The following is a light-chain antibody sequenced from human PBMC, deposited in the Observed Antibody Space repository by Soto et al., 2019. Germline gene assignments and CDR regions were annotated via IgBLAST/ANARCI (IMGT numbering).Light chain of an antibody. CDR1: SSDISDYDS. Sequence: QSALTQPASVSGSPGQSITISCTGPSSDISDYDSVSWYQHRPGEAPELKILDFTYRPSGVSDRFSGSQSGNTASLTISGLQAEDEAEYYCVSYISPGTYVFGPGTKLTVL. V-gene: IGLV2-14*03. CDR3: VSYISPGTYV. J-gene: IGLJ1*01. CDR2: DFT.